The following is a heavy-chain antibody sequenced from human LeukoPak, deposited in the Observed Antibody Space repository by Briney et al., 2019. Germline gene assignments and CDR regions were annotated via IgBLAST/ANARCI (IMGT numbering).Heavy chain of an antibody. CDR3: ARDLDPGYSGTSGNYMDV. J-gene: IGHJ6*03. CDR2: ISGSAGGT. V-gene: IGHV3-23*01. D-gene: IGHD1-1*01. Sequence: GGSLRLTCAASGFTFSSYAMSWVRQAPGKGLEWVSGISGSAGGTYYADSVKGRSTISRDNSKNTLYLQMNSLRAEDTAVYYCARDLDPGYSGTSGNYMDVRGKGTTVTVSS. CDR1: GFTFSSYA.